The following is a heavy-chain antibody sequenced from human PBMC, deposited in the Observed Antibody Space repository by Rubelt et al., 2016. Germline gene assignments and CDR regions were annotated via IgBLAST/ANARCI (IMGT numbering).Heavy chain of an antibody. J-gene: IGHJ3*02. CDR3: ARLAAYGFGEDIDAFDI. V-gene: IGHV4-59*08. D-gene: IGHD3-10*01. Sequence: QVQLQESGPGLVKPSETLSLTCTVSGGSISSYYWSWIRQPPGKGLEWIGYIYYSGSTNYNPSLKSRVTISVDTSKNQFSLKLSSVTAADTAVYYCARLAAYGFGEDIDAFDIWGQGTMVTVSS. CDR2: IYYSGST. CDR1: GGSISSYY.